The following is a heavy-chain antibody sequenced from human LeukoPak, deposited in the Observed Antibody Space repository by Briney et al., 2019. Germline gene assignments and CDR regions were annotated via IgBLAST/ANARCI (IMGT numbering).Heavy chain of an antibody. CDR2: IYYSGST. D-gene: IGHD5-12*01. CDR1: GGSISSSSYY. J-gene: IGHJ4*02. V-gene: IGHV4-39*07. Sequence: SETLSLTCTVSGGSISSSSYYWGWIRQPPGKGLEWIGSIYYSGSTYYNPSLKSRVTISVDTSKNQFSLKLSSVTAADTAVYYCARASDIGLCFDYWGQGTLVTVSS. CDR3: ARASDIGLCFDY.